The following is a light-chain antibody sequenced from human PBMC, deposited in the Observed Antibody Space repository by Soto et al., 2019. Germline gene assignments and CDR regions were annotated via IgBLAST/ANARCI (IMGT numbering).Light chain of an antibody. CDR3: QQYDSYSSGP. V-gene: IGKV1-5*01. CDR2: DAS. CDR1: QTINTW. Sequence: DIQMTQSPSTLSASVGDRVTITCRASQTINTWLAWYQQKPGKAPKVLIFDASSLKTGVPSRFSGSGSGTEFTLPISNLQPEDFATYYCQQYDSYSSGPFGQGTKVDIK. J-gene: IGKJ1*01.